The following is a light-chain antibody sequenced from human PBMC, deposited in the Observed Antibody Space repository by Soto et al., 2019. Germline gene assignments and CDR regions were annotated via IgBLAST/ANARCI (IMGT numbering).Light chain of an antibody. J-gene: IGLJ1*01. Sequence: QSALTQPASVPGSPGQSITISCTGTSSDVGGNKYVSWYQQYPGKVPKLLINKVTNRPSGASYRFSGSKSGNTASLTISALLAEDEADYFCASSTSDSLYVFGTGTKVTVL. CDR3: ASSTSDSLYV. CDR2: KVT. CDR1: SSDVGGNKY. V-gene: IGLV2-14*01.